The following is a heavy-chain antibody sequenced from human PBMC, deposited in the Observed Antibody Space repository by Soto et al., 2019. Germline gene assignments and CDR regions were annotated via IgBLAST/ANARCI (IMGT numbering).Heavy chain of an antibody. Sequence: ASVKVSCKASGGTFSSYAISWVRQAPGQGLEWMGGIIPIFGTANYAQKFQGRVTITADESTSTAYMELSSLRSEDTAVYYCARGSPEGMVVVVPGSNYYYYGMDVWGQGTTVTVSS. CDR3: ARGSPEGMVVVVPGSNYYYYGMDV. J-gene: IGHJ6*02. V-gene: IGHV1-69*13. CDR1: GGTFSSYA. D-gene: IGHD2-2*01. CDR2: IIPIFGTA.